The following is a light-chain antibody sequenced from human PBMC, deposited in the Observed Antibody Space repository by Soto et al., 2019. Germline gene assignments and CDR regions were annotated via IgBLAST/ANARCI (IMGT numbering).Light chain of an antibody. V-gene: IGKV3-15*01. CDR3: QQYNIWPPIT. CDR1: QFVSSTY. J-gene: IGKJ5*01. Sequence: EVMLTQSPGTLSLSPGARATLSCRASQFVSSTYLAWYQQRPGQAPRLLIYGAYTRAAGVPARFSGSASGTEFTLTITSPQSEDIALYYCQQYNIWPPITFGQGTRLEIK. CDR2: GAY.